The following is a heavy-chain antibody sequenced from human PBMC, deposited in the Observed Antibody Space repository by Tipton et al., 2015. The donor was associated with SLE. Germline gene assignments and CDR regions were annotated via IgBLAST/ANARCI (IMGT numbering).Heavy chain of an antibody. CDR3: ARGSTGIVVVPAAHYYYYYMDV. Sequence: TLSLTCAVYGGSFSGYYWSWIRQPPGKGLEWIGEINHSGSTNYDPSLKSQVTISVDTSKNQFSLKLSSVTAADTAVYYCARGSTGIVVVPAAHYYYYYMDVWGKGTTVTVSS. CDR2: INHSGST. D-gene: IGHD2-2*01. J-gene: IGHJ6*03. CDR1: GGSFSGYY. V-gene: IGHV4-34*01.